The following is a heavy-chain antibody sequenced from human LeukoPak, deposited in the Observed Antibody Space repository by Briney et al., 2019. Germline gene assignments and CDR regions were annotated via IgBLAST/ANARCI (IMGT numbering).Heavy chain of an antibody. V-gene: IGHV3-30*03. CDR1: GFTFSSYG. D-gene: IGHD2-2*01. CDR2: ISYDGSNK. J-gene: IGHJ4*02. CDR3: ARALERCSSTSCFIFDY. Sequence: GGSLRLSCAASGFTFSSYGMHWVRQAPGKGLEWVAVISYDGSNKYYADSVKGRFTISRDNSKNALYLQMNSLRAEDTAVYYCARALERCSSTSCFIFDYWGQGTLVTVSS.